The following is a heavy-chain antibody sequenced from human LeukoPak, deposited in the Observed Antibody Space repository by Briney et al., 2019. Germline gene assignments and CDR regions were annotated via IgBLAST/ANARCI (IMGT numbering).Heavy chain of an antibody. V-gene: IGHV3-48*03. CDR1: GFTFSGSA. CDR3: ARDSYNGNDYYFDY. D-gene: IGHD5-24*01. CDR2: ISSSGTTK. Sequence: GGSLRLSCAASGFTFSGSAMSWVRQAPGEGLEWVSYISSSGTTKYYADSVKGRFTISRDNAKNSLYLQMNSLRADDTAVYYCARDSYNGNDYYFDYWGQGTLVPVSS. J-gene: IGHJ4*02.